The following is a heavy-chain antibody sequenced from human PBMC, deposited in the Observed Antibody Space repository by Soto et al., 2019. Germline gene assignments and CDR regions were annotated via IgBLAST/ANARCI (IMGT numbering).Heavy chain of an antibody. CDR1: GFTLSPYS. D-gene: IGHD3-10*01. CDR3: ARGFDLQYGMDV. CDR2: ISGSSNII. Sequence: EAPLVESGGGLVQRGGSVRLSCAASGFTLSPYSMNWVRQAPGKGLEWISYISGSSNIINYADSVKGRFTISRDNTKNSLYLLMNSLRDEDTAVYYCARGFDLQYGMDVWGQGTTVTVSS. V-gene: IGHV3-48*02. J-gene: IGHJ6*02.